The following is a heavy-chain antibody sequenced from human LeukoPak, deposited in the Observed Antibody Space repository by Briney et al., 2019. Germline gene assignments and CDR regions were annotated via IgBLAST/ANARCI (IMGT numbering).Heavy chain of an antibody. Sequence: SETLSLTCTVSGGSISSSSYYWGWIRQPPGKGLEWIGSIYYSGSTYYNPSLKSRVTISVDTSKNQFSLKLSSVTAADTAVYYCARVLVAARPWFDPWGQGTLVTVSS. D-gene: IGHD6-6*01. CDR3: ARVLVAARPWFDP. V-gene: IGHV4-39*07. CDR2: IYYSGST. CDR1: GGSISSSSYY. J-gene: IGHJ5*02.